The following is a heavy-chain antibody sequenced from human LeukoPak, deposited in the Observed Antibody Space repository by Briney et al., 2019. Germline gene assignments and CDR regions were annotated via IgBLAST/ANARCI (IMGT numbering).Heavy chain of an antibody. J-gene: IGHJ2*01. V-gene: IGHV1-3*01. Sequence: GASVKVSCKASGYTFTSYAMHWVRQAPGQRLEWMGWINAGNGNTKYSQKFQGRVTITRDTSASTAYMELSSLRSEDTAVYCCAREMATNNPESYWYFDLWGRGTLVTVSS. CDR1: GYTFTSYA. D-gene: IGHD5-24*01. CDR2: INAGNGNT. CDR3: AREMATNNPESYWYFDL.